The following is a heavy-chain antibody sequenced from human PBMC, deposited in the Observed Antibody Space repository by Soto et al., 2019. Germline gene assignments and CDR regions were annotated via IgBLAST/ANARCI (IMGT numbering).Heavy chain of an antibody. CDR2: IEGSVRT. J-gene: IGHJ6*02. V-gene: IGHV4-30-4*08. CDR3: AGELGEVNNESDFYYYYGMDV. D-gene: IGHD3-10*01. Sequence: PAETLSLTCTVSGGSVSSGDYYWGWILHHRGKGWEGIVYIEGSVRTYVNASLESRVNIRVETSKNQSSLKLSSVTGADTAAYYSAGELGEVNNESDFYYYYGMDVWGQGTTVTVSS. CDR1: GGSVSSGDYY.